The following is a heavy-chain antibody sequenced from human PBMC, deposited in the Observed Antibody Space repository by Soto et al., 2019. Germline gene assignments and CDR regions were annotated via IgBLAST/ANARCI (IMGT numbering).Heavy chain of an antibody. CDR2: IIPILGKE. CDR1: GGTLTTST. J-gene: IGHJ4*02. D-gene: IGHD5-18*01. V-gene: IGHV1-69*16. CDR3: ASANRGYSYGFDS. Sequence: LVQSGAEVKQPGSSVKVSCKASGGTLTTSTLTWVRQAPAQGLEWMGGIIPILGKESYAQKLQGRVTITADESTSTAYMELTSLKPEDTAVYYCASANRGYSYGFDSWGQGTLVTVSS.